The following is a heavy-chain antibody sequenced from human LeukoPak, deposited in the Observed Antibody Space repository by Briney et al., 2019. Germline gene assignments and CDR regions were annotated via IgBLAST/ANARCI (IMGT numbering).Heavy chain of an antibody. Sequence: ASVKVSYKASGYTFTSYGISWVRQAPGQGLEWMGWISAYNGNTNYAQKLQGRVTMTTDTSTSTAYMELRSLRSDDTAVYYCARGRHPVVSYYFDYWGQGTLVTVSS. CDR1: GYTFTSYG. D-gene: IGHD2-15*01. V-gene: IGHV1-18*01. CDR2: ISAYNGNT. J-gene: IGHJ4*02. CDR3: ARGRHPVVSYYFDY.